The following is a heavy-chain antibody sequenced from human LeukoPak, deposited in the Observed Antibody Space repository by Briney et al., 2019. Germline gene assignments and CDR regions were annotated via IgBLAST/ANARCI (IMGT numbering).Heavy chain of an antibody. CDR1: GYTFTSYD. CDR3: ARGPFGTGSYFDF. D-gene: IGHD3-10*01. Sequence: ASVKVSCKASGYTFTSYDINWVRQATGQELEWMGWMNPNSGDTGYAQKFQGRVTMTRDTSISTAYMDLSSLRSEDTAVYYCARGPFGTGSYFDFWGQGTLVTVSS. V-gene: IGHV1-8*01. J-gene: IGHJ4*02. CDR2: MNPNSGDT.